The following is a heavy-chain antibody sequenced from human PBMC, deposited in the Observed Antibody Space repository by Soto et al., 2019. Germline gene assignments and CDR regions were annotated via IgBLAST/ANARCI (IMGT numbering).Heavy chain of an antibody. V-gene: IGHV1-8*01. CDR1: GYVFPSYD. CDR3: ARADPRHYYMDV. Sequence: QVQLVQSGAEVKKPGASVRVSCKASGYVFPSYDITWVRQAPGHGLEWMGWVNPGSGYKGYAQNFQGRVTLTRNISKSTVYMELSSLRSEDTAVYYCARADPRHYYMDVWGKGTTVTVSS. CDR2: VNPGSGYK. J-gene: IGHJ6*03.